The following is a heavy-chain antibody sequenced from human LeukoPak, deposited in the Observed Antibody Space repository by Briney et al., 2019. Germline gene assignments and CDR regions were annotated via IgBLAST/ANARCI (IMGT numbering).Heavy chain of an antibody. D-gene: IGHD3-22*01. CDR3: AKSRYITMIVVVTPLFDY. CDR1: GFTFSSYW. V-gene: IGHV3-7*03. CDR2: IKQDGSEK. J-gene: IGHJ4*02. Sequence: PGGSLRLSCAASGFTFSSYWMSWVRQAPGKGLEWVANIKQDGSEKYYVDSVKGRFTISRDNAKNTLYLQMNSLRAEDTAVYYCAKSRYITMIVVVTPLFDYWGQGTLVTVSS.